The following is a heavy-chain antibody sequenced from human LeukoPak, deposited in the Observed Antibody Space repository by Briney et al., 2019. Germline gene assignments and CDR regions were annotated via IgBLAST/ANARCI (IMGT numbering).Heavy chain of an antibody. CDR1: GYTFTSYG. D-gene: IGHD1-26*01. CDR2: ISAYNGNT. Sequence: ASVKVSCTASGYTFTSYGISWVRQAPGQGLEWMGWISAYNGNTNYAQKLQGRVTMTTDTSTSTAYMELRSLRSDDTAVYYCARESSGSYYVYYFDYWGQGTLVTVSS. V-gene: IGHV1-18*01. CDR3: ARESSGSYYVYYFDY. J-gene: IGHJ4*02.